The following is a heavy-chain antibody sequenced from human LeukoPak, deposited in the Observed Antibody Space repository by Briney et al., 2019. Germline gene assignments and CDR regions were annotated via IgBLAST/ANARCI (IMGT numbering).Heavy chain of an antibody. CDR1: GDSLSRPI. CDR3: AGLLEKESSIDPDTFDM. D-gene: IGHD3-3*02. Sequence: PSETLSLTCIVSGDSLSRPIWCWIRQPPGKGLEWIAFIHYSGRTKYNPSLQSRVTIPVATSVTEFSLRLTSIAAAATAVHYCAGLLEKESSIDPDTFDMWSQGTVVTVSS. J-gene: IGHJ3*02. V-gene: IGHV4-59*11. CDR2: IHYSGRT.